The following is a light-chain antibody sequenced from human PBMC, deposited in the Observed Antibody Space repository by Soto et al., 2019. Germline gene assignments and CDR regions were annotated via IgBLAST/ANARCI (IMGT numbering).Light chain of an antibody. CDR2: GAS. Sequence: DIVMTQSPDTLSVSPGERATLSCGASQSVSNNLAWYQHKPGQAPRLFIFGASTRATGIPARFSGSGSGTEFTLTISSLQSEDFAVYYCQHYNNWPPWTFGQGTKVEIK. CDR1: QSVSNN. V-gene: IGKV3-15*01. J-gene: IGKJ1*01. CDR3: QHYNNWPPWT.